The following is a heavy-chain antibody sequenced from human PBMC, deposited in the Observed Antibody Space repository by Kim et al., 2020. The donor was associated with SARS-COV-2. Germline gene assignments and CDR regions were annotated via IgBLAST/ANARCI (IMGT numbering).Heavy chain of an antibody. Sequence: ADSVKGRFTISRDNSKNSRYLQMNSLRAEDTALYYCAKGYSSGWLPYVDYWGQGTLVTVSS. V-gene: IGHV3-43D*03. D-gene: IGHD6-19*01. CDR3: AKGYSSGWLPYVDY. J-gene: IGHJ4*02.